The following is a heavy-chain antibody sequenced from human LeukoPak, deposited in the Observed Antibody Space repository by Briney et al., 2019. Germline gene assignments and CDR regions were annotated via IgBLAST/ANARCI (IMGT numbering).Heavy chain of an antibody. V-gene: IGHV1-2*02. CDR1: GYTFTGYY. D-gene: IGHD3-3*01. CDR3: ARKYYDFWSGYSSIFDY. Sequence: ASVKVSCKASGYTFTGYYMHWVRQAPGQGLEWMGWINPNSGGTNYAQKFQGRVTITRDTSASTAYMELSSLRSEDMAVYYCARKYYDFWSGYSSIFDYWGQGTLVTVSS. J-gene: IGHJ4*02. CDR2: INPNSGGT.